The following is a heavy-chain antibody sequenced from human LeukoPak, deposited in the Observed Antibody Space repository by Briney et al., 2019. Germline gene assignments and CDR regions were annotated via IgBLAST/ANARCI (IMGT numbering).Heavy chain of an antibody. CDR1: GGSISSGSYY. J-gene: IGHJ5*02. CDR2: IYTSGST. D-gene: IGHD4-17*01. Sequence: PSETLSLTCTVSGGSISSGSYYWGWIRQPPGKGLEWIGRIYTSGSTNYNPSLKSRVTISVDTSKNQFSLKLSSVTAADTAVYYCARTVRGFDPWGQGTLVTVSS. V-gene: IGHV4-61*02. CDR3: ARTVRGFDP.